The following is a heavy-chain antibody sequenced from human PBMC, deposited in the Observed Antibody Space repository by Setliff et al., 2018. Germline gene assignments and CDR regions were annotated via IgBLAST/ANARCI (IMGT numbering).Heavy chain of an antibody. CDR1: GFTFSRYW. J-gene: IGHJ6*03. CDR3: ARGRHPPWSGYPYYYMDV. Sequence: GGSLRLSCVASGFTFSRYWMSWVRQAPGKGLEWVASIKQDGSEKYYVDSVKGRFTISRDNAKNSLYLQMNSLRSEDTAVYYCARGRHPPWSGYPYYYMDVWGKGTTVTVSS. CDR2: IKQDGSEK. V-gene: IGHV3-7*03. D-gene: IGHD3-3*01.